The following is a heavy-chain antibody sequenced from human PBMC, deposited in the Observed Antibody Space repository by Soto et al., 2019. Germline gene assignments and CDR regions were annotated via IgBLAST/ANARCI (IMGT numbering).Heavy chain of an antibody. J-gene: IGHJ5*02. CDR1: GFSFTTYG. V-gene: IGHV3-23*01. CDR2: ISSTGLYT. D-gene: IGHD3-22*01. Sequence: LRLSCAASGFSFTTYGMSWVRQAPGKGLEWVSDISSTGLYTYLADSVKGRFTISRDNSKNTLYLQMNSLRVDDTAVYFCTKSWLFEKNWFDPWGQGTLVTVSS. CDR3: TKSWLFEKNWFDP.